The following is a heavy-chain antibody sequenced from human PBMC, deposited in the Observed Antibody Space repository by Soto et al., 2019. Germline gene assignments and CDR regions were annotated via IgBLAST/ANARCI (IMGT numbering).Heavy chain of an antibody. CDR2: FYYSQST. V-gene: IGHV4-39*01. D-gene: IGHD4-17*01. Sequence: SETLSLTSTVSGGYLTSKSYYWGWIRQPPGKGLEWIGSFYYSQSTYFNPSLKSRVTISVDTSKNQYPLKLSAVTAADTAVYYCARRSTVTYDYWGQGIQVTVSS. CDR1: GGYLTSKSYY. CDR3: ARRSTVTYDY. J-gene: IGHJ4*02.